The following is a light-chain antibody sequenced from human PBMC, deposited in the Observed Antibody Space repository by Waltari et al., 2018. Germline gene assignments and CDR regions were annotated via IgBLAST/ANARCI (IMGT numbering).Light chain of an antibody. V-gene: IGKV1-5*03. CDR3: QQYNTYSRT. CDR2: KAS. CDR1: RDISTY. Sequence: DIQMTQSPSTLSASVGDRVTITCRASRDISTYLALYQQKPGKAPKLLILKASSLESGVPSRFSGSGSGTEFTLTISSLQPDDFATYYCQQYNTYSRTFGQGTKLEIK. J-gene: IGKJ2*01.